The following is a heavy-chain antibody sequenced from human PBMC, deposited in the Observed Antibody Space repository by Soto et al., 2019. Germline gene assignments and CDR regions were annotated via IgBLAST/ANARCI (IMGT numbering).Heavy chain of an antibody. V-gene: IGHV1-2*04. CDR1: GYTFTGYY. CDR3: ARSARAGYYDSSGYFTPPTY. CDR2: INPNSGGT. J-gene: IGHJ4*02. D-gene: IGHD3-22*01. Sequence: GASVKVSCKASGYTFTGYYMHWVRQAPGQGLEWMGWINPNSGGTNYAQKFQGWVTMTRDTSISTAYMELSRLRSDDTAVYYCARSARAGYYDSSGYFTPPTYWGQGTLVTVSS.